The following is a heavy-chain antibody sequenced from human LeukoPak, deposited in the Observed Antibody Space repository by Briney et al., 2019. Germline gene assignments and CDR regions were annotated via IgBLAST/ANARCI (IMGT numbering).Heavy chain of an antibody. Sequence: ASVKVSCTASGYTFTSYGISWVRQAPGQGLEWMGWISAYNGNTNYAQKLQCRVTMTTDTSTSTAYMELRSLRSDDTAVYYCARDGLGWLRPYYFDYWGQGTLVTVSS. D-gene: IGHD5-12*01. CDR3: ARDGLGWLRPYYFDY. V-gene: IGHV1-18*04. J-gene: IGHJ4*02. CDR1: GYTFTSYG. CDR2: ISAYNGNT.